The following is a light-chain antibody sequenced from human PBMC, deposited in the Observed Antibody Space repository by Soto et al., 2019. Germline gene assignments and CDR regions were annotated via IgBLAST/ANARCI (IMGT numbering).Light chain of an antibody. CDR1: SSDVGGYIY. CDR3: SSYTASSSYV. CDR2: DVT. V-gene: IGLV2-14*01. Sequence: QSPLTQPASVSGSPGPAVTISCTGTSSDVGGYIYVSWYQQHPGKAPKLMIYDVTSRPSGVSYRFFGSKAGNTASLTISGLQAEDAADYYCSSYTASSSYVFGPGTKVTVL. J-gene: IGLJ1*01.